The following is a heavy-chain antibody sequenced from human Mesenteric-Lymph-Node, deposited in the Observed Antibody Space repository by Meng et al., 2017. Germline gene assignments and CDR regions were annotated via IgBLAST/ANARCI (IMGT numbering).Heavy chain of an antibody. Sequence: QGLRQEAGLEMVKPSGTLSFTGAGSGVTSSSSNWGRWVPQPPGKGLEWIDQIYHSGSNAYNLSLRSRITIAVYKSENQFSLRLSSVTAADAAVYYCAGFPPPEKQWRVTDYWGQGTLVTVSS. CDR1: GVTSSSSNW. J-gene: IGHJ4*02. CDR2: IYHSGSN. V-gene: IGHV4-4*02. D-gene: IGHD6-19*01. CDR3: AGFPPPEKQWRVTDY.